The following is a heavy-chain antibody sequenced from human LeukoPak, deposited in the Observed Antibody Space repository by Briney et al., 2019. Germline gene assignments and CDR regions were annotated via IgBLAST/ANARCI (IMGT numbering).Heavy chain of an antibody. D-gene: IGHD3-22*01. CDR3: ARVSGYYDSSGYYGQN. J-gene: IGHJ4*02. CDR1: GYIFAGYW. V-gene: IGHV5-51*01. Sequence: GESLKISCKASGYIFAGYWIARVRQQPGKGLEWMGIIYPGDSDARYSPSFQGQVTISVDKSISTAYLQWSSLKASDTAMYYCARVSGYYDSSGYYGQNWGQGTLVTVSS. CDR2: IYPGDSDA.